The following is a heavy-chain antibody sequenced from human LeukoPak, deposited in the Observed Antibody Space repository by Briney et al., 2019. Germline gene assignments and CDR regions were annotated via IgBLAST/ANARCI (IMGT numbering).Heavy chain of an antibody. J-gene: IGHJ4*02. V-gene: IGHV1-46*01. Sequence: GASVKVSSKASGYTFTSYHIHWVRQAPGQGLEWRGPINPSGGSTSYAQKFQVRVTMTRDTSTSTVYMELSSLRSEDTAVYYCARDHFVDIVATILDYWGQGTLVTVSS. D-gene: IGHD5-12*01. CDR3: ARDHFVDIVATILDY. CDR1: GYTFTSYH. CDR2: INPSGGST.